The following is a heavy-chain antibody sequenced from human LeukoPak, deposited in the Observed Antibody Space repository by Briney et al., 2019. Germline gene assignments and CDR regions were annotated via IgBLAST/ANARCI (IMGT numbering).Heavy chain of an antibody. CDR1: GYTFTSYG. Sequence: ASVKVSCKASGYTFTSYGISWVRQAPGQGLEWMGWISAYNGNTNYAQKLQGRVTMTTDTSTSTAYMELRSLRSDDTAVYYCARVPLVVPAAMRIVEGFDPWGQGTLVTVSS. V-gene: IGHV1-18*01. D-gene: IGHD2-2*01. J-gene: IGHJ5*02. CDR3: ARVPLVVPAAMRIVEGFDP. CDR2: ISAYNGNT.